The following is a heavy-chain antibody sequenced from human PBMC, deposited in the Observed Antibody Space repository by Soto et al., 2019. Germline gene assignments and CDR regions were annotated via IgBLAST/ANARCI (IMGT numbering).Heavy chain of an antibody. CDR2: ISSSGGNT. CDR3: AKEGLYKTLDY. V-gene: IGHV3-23*01. J-gene: IGHJ4*02. D-gene: IGHD1-1*01. CDR1: GFTFSTYA. Sequence: EVQLLESGGDLVQPGGSLRLSCAASGFTFSTYAMSWVRQAPGKGLEWVSTISSSGGNTYYTDSVKGRFTISRDNSKNTLYLQMNSLRAEDTAIYYCAKEGLYKTLDYWGQGTLVTVSS.